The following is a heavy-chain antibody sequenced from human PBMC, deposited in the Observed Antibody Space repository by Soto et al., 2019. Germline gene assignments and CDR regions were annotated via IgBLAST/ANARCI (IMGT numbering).Heavy chain of an antibody. CDR3: GRDFKLYHFWSGFLTPYYYFYGMDV. V-gene: IGHV3-30-3*01. CDR2: ISYDGSNK. D-gene: IGHD3-3*01. J-gene: IGHJ6*02. Sequence: PGGSLRLSCAASGFTFRSYAMHWVRQAPGKGLEWVAVISYDGSNKYYADSVKGRFTISRDNSKNTLYLQMNSLRAEDTAVYYCGRDFKLYHFWSGFLTPYYYFYGMDVWGPGAKVTVSS. CDR1: GFTFRSYA.